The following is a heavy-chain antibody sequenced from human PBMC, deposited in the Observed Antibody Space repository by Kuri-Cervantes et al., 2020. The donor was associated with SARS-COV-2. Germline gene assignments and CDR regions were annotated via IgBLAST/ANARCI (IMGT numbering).Heavy chain of an antibody. CDR2: INSDGSST. CDR3: ARASSSSFGY. CDR1: GFTFSGHW. J-gene: IGHJ4*02. V-gene: IGHV3-74*01. Sequence: GGSLRLSCAASGFTFSGHWIHWVRQAPGKGLVWVSRINSDGSSTSYADSVKGRFTISRDNAKNTLYLQMNSLRAEDTAVYYCARASSSSFGYWGQGTLVTVSS. D-gene: IGHD6-13*01.